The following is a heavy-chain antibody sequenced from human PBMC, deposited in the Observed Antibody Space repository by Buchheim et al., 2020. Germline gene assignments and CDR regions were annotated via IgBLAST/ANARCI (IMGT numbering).Heavy chain of an antibody. J-gene: IGHJ5*02. V-gene: IGHV4-30-2*01. Sequence: QLQLQESGSGLVKPSQTLSLTCAVSGGSISSGGYSWSWIRQPPGKGLEWIGYIYHSGSTYYNPSLKSRVTISVDRSKNQVSLKLSSVTAADTAVYYCARDSGSGYCSSTSCSNWFDPWGQGTL. CDR2: IYHSGST. CDR1: GGSISSGGYS. CDR3: ARDSGSGYCSSTSCSNWFDP. D-gene: IGHD2-2*01.